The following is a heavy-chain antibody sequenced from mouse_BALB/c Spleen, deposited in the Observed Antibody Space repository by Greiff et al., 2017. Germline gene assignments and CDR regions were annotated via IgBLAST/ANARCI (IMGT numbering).Heavy chain of an antibody. Sequence: LQQPGSELVRPGASVKLSCKASGYTFTSYWMHWVKQRPGQGLEWIGNIYPGSGSTNYDEKFKSKATLTVDTSSSTAYMQLSSLTSEDSAVYYCTRRSLGYWGQGTTLTVSS. CDR1: GYTFTSYW. CDR2: IYPGSGST. J-gene: IGHJ2*01. CDR3: TRRSLGY. V-gene: IGHV1S22*01.